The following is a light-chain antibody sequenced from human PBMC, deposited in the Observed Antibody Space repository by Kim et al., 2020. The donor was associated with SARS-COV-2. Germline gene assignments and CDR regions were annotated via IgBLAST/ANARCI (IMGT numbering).Light chain of an antibody. CDR3: AAWDDSLNGLV. V-gene: IGLV1-44*01. Sequence: GQRVPTPGSGTTANIGDKAVNSYPHLPGTAPKLLFYRNTQRPSGVPHRCSGSKSGTSASLAISGLQSEDEADYYCAAWDDSLNGLVFGGGTQLTVL. J-gene: IGLJ2*01. CDR2: RNT. CDR1: TANIGDKA.